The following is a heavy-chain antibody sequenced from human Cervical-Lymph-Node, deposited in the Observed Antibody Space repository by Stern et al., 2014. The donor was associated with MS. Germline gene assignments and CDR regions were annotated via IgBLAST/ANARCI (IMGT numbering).Heavy chain of an antibody. CDR3: ACGTGDDYGDYWFDP. V-gene: IGHV4-30-4*01. D-gene: IGHD4-17*01. CDR1: GGSISSGDYY. Sequence: QVQLQESGPGLVKPSQTLSLTCTVSGGSISSGDYYWSWIRQPPGKGLEWIGYISNSGNTYYNPSLKSRVTISADMSKNQFSLKLRSVTAADTAVYYCACGTGDDYGDYWFDPWGQGILVTVSS. J-gene: IGHJ5*02. CDR2: ISNSGNT.